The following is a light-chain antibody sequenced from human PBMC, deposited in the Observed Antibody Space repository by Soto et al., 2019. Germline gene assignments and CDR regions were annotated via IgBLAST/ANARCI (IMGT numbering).Light chain of an antibody. CDR3: QQGYSSPAT. J-gene: IGKJ5*01. CDR1: QSIGKH. Sequence: DIQMTQSPSVLSASVGDRVTITCRASQSIGKHLNWCQQKPGKAPKFLIYGASTLQSGVPSRFTGSGSGTDFTLTVNSLQAEDFATYYCQQGYSSPATFGQGTRLEIK. V-gene: IGKV1-39*01. CDR2: GAS.